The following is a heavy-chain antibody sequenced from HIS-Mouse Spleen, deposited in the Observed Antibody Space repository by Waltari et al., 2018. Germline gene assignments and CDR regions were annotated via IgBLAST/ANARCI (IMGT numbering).Heavy chain of an antibody. Sequence: QLQLQESGPGLVKPSETLSLTCTVSGGSISSSSYYWGWFRQPPGTGLAWIGSIYYSGSTYYNPSLKSRVTISVDTSKNQFSLKLSSVTAADTAVYYCAREIPYSSSWYDWYFDLWGRGTLVTVSS. J-gene: IGHJ2*01. CDR2: IYYSGST. CDR3: AREIPYSSSWYDWYFDL. D-gene: IGHD6-13*01. CDR1: GGSISSSSYY. V-gene: IGHV4-39*07.